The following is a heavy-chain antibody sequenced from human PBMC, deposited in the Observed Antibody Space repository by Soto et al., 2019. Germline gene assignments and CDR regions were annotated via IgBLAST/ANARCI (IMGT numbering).Heavy chain of an antibody. D-gene: IGHD1-26*01. Sequence: QVQLVQSGAEVKKPGASVKVSCRPSGYTFNSYGISWARQAPGQGLEWVGWISTINGNTDDAQQVQGRFTMTTDTASSTYYMEVRAYKADDTAMYSCANGIKSDYWAQVTLVTVS. V-gene: IGHV1-18*01. CDR2: ISTINGNT. CDR3: ANGIKSDY. CDR1: GYTFNSYG. J-gene: IGHJ4*02.